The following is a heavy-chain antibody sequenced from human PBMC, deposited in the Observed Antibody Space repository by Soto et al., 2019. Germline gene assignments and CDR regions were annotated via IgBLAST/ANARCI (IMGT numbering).Heavy chain of an antibody. CDR2: IYYSGST. J-gene: IGHJ5*02. D-gene: IGHD3-3*01. Sequence: SETLSLTCTVSGGSISSGDYYWSWIRQPPGKGLEWIGYIYYSGSTYYNPSLKSRVTISVDTSKNQFSLKLSPVTAADTAVYYCAREAGKYYDFWSGYYQDNWFDTWGQGTLVTVSS. CDR1: GGSISSGDYY. V-gene: IGHV4-30-4*01. CDR3: AREAGKYYDFWSGYYQDNWFDT.